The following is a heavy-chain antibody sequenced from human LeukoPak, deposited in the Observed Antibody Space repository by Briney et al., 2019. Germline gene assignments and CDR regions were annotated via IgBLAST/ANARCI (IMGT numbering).Heavy chain of an antibody. Sequence: GGSLRLSCAASGFSFSSYGMHWVRQAPGKGLEWVAVFSYDGSNKYYADSVKGRFTISRDNSKNTLYLQMNSLRAEDTAVYYCARFLEIAAAGTGFDYWGQGTLVTVSS. V-gene: IGHV3-30*03. J-gene: IGHJ4*02. CDR2: FSYDGSNK. D-gene: IGHD6-13*01. CDR1: GFSFSSYG. CDR3: ARFLEIAAAGTGFDY.